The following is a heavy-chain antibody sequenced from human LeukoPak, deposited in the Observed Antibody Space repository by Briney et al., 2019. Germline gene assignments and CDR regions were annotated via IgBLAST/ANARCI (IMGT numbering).Heavy chain of an antibody. CDR2: INWNGETT. CDR1: GFIFEDNG. V-gene: IGHV3-20*04. CDR3: AREISGDIVVVPAAKLTQKYSYYYMDV. J-gene: IGHJ6*03. D-gene: IGHD2-2*01. Sequence: PGGSLRLSCAASGFIFEDNGMSWVRQAPGKGLEWVSGINWNGETTGYVDSVKGRLTISRDNAKNSLYLQMNSLRVEDTALYYCAREISGDIVVVPAAKLTQKYSYYYMDVWGKGTTVTVSS.